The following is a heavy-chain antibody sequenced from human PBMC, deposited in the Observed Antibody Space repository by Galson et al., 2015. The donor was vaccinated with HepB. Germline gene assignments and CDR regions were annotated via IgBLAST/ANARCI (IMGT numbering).Heavy chain of an antibody. CDR3: ARLARNCSGDTCYPPFYFDS. D-gene: IGHD2-8*02. Sequence: EPLSLTCAVSGGSISSRNWWNWVRQSPGKGLEWIGEISNSGGPNSNPTLRSRVAMSKDTPKNQFSLRLTSVTAADTAVYYCARLARNCSGDTCYPPFYFDSWGQGTLVTVSA. CDR2: ISNSGGP. J-gene: IGHJ4*02. CDR1: GGSISSRNW. V-gene: IGHV4-4*02.